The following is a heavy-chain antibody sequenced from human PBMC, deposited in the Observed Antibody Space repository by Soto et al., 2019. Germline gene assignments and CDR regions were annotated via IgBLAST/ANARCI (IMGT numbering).Heavy chain of an antibody. V-gene: IGHV3-66*01. CDR1: GLTVSSNY. CDR3: ARGFRVVGAYGAGAFFDY. Sequence: EVQLVDSGGDLVKPGGSLRLSCAASGLTVSSNYMGWVRQAPGKGLEWVSVIYSGTNTHYADSVRGRFTISRDNSKNTLYLQMNSLRAEDTAVYYCARGFRVVGAYGAGAFFDYWAQGTLVTVSS. D-gene: IGHD2-15*01. J-gene: IGHJ4*02. CDR2: IYSGTNT.